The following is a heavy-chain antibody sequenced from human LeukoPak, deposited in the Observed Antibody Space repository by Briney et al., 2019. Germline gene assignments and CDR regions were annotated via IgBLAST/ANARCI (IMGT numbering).Heavy chain of an antibody. Sequence: PSETLSLTCAVYGGSFSGYYWSWVRQPPGKGLEWIGEINHSGSTNYNPSLQSRVTISVDTSKNQFSLKLSSVTAADTAVYYCARGSGSPRRFLEWLSGNWFDPWGQGTLVTVSS. CDR1: GGSFSGYY. D-gene: IGHD3-3*01. V-gene: IGHV4-34*01. CDR2: INHSGST. CDR3: ARGSGSPRRFLEWLSGNWFDP. J-gene: IGHJ5*02.